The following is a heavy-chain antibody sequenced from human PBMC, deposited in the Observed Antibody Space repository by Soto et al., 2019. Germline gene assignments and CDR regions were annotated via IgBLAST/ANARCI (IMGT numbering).Heavy chain of an antibody. J-gene: IGHJ1*01. CDR2: ISGSARST. CDR1: GFTFSSYA. D-gene: IGHD3-9*01. CDR3: AKDVHYDIVTGIEYFPH. V-gene: IGHV3-23*01. Sequence: EVQLLESGGGLVQPGGSLRLSCAASGFTFSSYAMSWVRRAPGKGLEWVSAISGSARSTKYANSVKGRFTISRDNSKNTLFLPMSSLRAEDTAVYYCAKDVHYDIVTGIEYFPHWGQGTLVTVSS.